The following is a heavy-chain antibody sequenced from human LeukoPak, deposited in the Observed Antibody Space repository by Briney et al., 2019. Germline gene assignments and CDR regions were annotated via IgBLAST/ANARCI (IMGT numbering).Heavy chain of an antibody. CDR2: IYYSGST. Sequence: SETLSLTCTVSGGSISSYYWSWIRQPPGKGLEWIGYIYYSGSTYYNPSLKSRVTISVDTSKNQFSLKLSSVTAADTAVYYGARHGTRYCSGGSCLYYWGQGTLVTVSS. CDR3: ARHGTRYCSGGSCLYY. D-gene: IGHD2-15*01. CDR1: GGSISSYY. V-gene: IGHV4-59*08. J-gene: IGHJ4*02.